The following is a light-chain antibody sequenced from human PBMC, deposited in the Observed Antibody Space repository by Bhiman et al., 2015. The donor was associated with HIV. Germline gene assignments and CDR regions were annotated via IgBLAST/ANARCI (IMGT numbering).Light chain of an antibody. CDR2: KDT. CDR3: QSAASSATYEV. V-gene: IGLV3-25*03. J-gene: IGLJ2*01. Sequence: SYELTQPPSVSVSPGQTARITCSGDALTKKYAYWYQQRPGQAPVLVIYKDTERPSGIPERFSGSSSGTTVTLTISGVQAEDEADYYCQSAASSATYEVFGGGTKLTVL. CDR1: ALTKKY.